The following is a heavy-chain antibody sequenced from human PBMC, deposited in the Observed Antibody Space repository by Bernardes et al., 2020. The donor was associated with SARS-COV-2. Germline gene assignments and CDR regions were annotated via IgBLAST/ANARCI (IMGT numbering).Heavy chain of an antibody. Sequence: ASMEACWEAFGFTLSYFYMHWVRPNPGQGLEWMGSIDPSDGRTNYPQKFQDRVTMTSDTSTSSVYMELSSLTSEDTAVYYCARAGGGAASIDVWGQGTLVTVSA. CDR2: IDPSDGRT. V-gene: IGHV1-46*01. CDR1: GFTLSYFY. D-gene: IGHD2-2*01. CDR3: ARAGGGAASIDV. J-gene: IGHJ3*01.